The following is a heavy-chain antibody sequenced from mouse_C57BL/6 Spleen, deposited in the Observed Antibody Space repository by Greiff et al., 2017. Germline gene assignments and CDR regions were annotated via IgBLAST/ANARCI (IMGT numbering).Heavy chain of an antibody. V-gene: IGHV1-55*01. J-gene: IGHJ1*03. Sequence: VQLQQPGAELVKPGASVKMSCKASGYTFTSYWITWVKQRPGQGLEWIGDIYPGSGSTNYNEKFKSKATLAVDTSSSTAYMQLSSLTSEDSAVYYCARRGTAVNWYFDVWGKGTTVTVSS. D-gene: IGHD3-3*01. CDR2: IYPGSGST. CDR3: ARRGTAVNWYFDV. CDR1: GYTFTSYW.